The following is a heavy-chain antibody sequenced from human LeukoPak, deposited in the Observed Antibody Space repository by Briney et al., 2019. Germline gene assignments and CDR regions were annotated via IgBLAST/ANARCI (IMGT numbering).Heavy chain of an antibody. Sequence: SETLSLTCTVSGGSISSYYWSWIRQPPGKGLEWIGYIYYSGSTNYNPSLKSRVTISVDTSKNQFSLKLSSVTAADTAVYYCARGRTRGYSYGYEGERDWGQGTLVTVSS. V-gene: IGHV4-59*01. CDR1: GGSISSYY. J-gene: IGHJ4*02. D-gene: IGHD5-18*01. CDR3: ARGRTRGYSYGYEGERD. CDR2: IYYSGST.